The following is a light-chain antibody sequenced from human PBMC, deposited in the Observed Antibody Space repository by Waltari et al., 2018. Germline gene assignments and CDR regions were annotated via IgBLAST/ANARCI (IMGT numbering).Light chain of an antibody. Sequence: QLVLTQSPSASASLGASVRLTCTLSSGHSSNVIAWHQQQPEKGPRYLMRVNRDGSHSRGDEIPYRFSGSSSGAARYLTISSLQSEDEADYYCQTGGHGTWVFGGGTKLTVL. J-gene: IGLJ3*02. CDR2: VNRDGSH. V-gene: IGLV4-69*01. CDR3: QTGGHGTWV. CDR1: SGHSSNV.